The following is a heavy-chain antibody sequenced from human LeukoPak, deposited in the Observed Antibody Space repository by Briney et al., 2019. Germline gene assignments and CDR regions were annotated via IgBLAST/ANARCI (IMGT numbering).Heavy chain of an antibody. D-gene: IGHD6-19*01. CDR1: RFTFSSYW. Sequence: GGSLRLSCAASRFTFSSYWMSWVRQAPGKGLEWVANIKQDGSEKYYVDSVKGRFTISRNNAKNSLYLQMNSLRAEDTAVYYCAREQIAGAGTLDYWGQGTLVTVSS. CDR2: IKQDGSEK. V-gene: IGHV3-7*01. J-gene: IGHJ4*02. CDR3: AREQIAGAGTLDY.